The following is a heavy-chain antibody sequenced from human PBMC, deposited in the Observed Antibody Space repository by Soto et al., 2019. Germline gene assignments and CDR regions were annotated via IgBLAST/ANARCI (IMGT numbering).Heavy chain of an antibody. CDR3: AADSPLGPYYYYGMDV. V-gene: IGHV1-8*03. J-gene: IGHJ6*02. CDR1: GYTFTGYY. D-gene: IGHD2-21*01. CDR2: MNPNSGNT. Sequence: ASVKVSCKASGYTFTGYYMHWVRQATGQGLEWIGWMNPNSGNTNYAQKFQERVTITRDISISTAYMELSSMRSEDTAVYYCAADSPLGPYYYYGMDVWGQGTTVTVSS.